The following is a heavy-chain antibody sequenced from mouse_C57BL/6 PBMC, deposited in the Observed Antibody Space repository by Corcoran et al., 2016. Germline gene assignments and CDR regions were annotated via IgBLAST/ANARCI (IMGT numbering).Heavy chain of an antibody. CDR1: GYTFTDYY. J-gene: IGHJ4*01. Sequence: EVQLQQSGPELVKPGASVKISCKASGYTFTDYYMNWVKQSHGKSLEWIGDINPNNGGTSYNQKFKGKATLTVDKSSSTAYMELRSLTSEDSAVYYCARGRAYDPMDYWGQGTSVTVSS. D-gene: IGHD2-3*01. CDR3: ARGRAYDPMDY. V-gene: IGHV1-26*01. CDR2: INPNNGGT.